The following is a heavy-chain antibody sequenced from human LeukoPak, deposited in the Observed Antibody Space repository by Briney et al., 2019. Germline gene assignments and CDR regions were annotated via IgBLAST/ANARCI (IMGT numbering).Heavy chain of an antibody. D-gene: IGHD6-13*01. V-gene: IGHV3-7*01. CDR2: IKQDGSEK. CDR1: GFTFSSYW. J-gene: IGHJ4*02. Sequence: PGGSLRLSCAASGFTFSSYWMSWVRQAPGKGLEWVANIKQDGSEKYYVDSVKGRFTISRDNAKNSLYLQMNSLRAEDTAVYYCARSGSSSWYRRARYFDYWGQGTLVTVSS. CDR3: ARSGSSSWYRRARYFDY.